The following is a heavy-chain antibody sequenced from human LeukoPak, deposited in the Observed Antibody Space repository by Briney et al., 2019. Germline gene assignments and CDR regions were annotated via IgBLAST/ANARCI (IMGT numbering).Heavy chain of an antibody. J-gene: IGHJ4*02. CDR3: ARNNGDYLDY. Sequence: ASVKVSCKASGYTFTNYYINWVRQAPGQGLEWMGIINASGGSARSPQKFQGRVTMTRDTSTSTVYMEVSSLRSEDTAFYYCARNNGDYLDYWGQGTLVTVSS. CDR2: INASGGSA. V-gene: IGHV1-46*01. CDR1: GYTFTNYY. D-gene: IGHD4-17*01.